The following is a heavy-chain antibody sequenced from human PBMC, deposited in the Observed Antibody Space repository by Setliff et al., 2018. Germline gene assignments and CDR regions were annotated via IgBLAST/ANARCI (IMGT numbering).Heavy chain of an antibody. D-gene: IGHD1-26*01. CDR1: GGSISSGTYY. J-gene: IGHJ4*02. V-gene: IGHV4-61*02. CDR2: LHTSGSI. Sequence: PSETVSLTCTVSGGSISSGTYYWSWIRQPAGKGLEWIGRLHTSGSIDYNPPLKSRVTISVDTSKNQFSLRLRSVTAADTAVYFCARDNTMVGATDYWGLGTLVTVSS. CDR3: ARDNTMVGATDY.